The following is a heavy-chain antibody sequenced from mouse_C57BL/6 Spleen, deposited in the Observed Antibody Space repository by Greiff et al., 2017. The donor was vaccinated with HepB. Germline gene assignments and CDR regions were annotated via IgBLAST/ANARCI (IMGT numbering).Heavy chain of an antibody. CDR3: ARGIYYDDDYFDY. CDR1: GYTFTSYW. V-gene: IGHV1-64*01. Sequence: VKLQQPGAELVKPGASVKLSCKASGYTFTSYWMHWVKQRPGQGLEWIGMIHPNSGSTNYNEKFKSKATLTVDKSSSTAYMQLSSLTSEDSAVYYCARGIYYDDDYFDYWGQGTTLTVSS. J-gene: IGHJ2*01. D-gene: IGHD2-4*01. CDR2: IHPNSGST.